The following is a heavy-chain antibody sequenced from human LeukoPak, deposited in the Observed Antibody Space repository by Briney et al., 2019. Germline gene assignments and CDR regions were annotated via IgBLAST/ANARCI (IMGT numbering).Heavy chain of an antibody. V-gene: IGHV4-34*01. Sequence: SETLSLTCAVYGGSFSGYYWSWIRQPPGKGLEWIGEINHSGSTNYNPSLKSRVTISVDTSKNQFSLKLSSVTAADTAVYYCARKNVSYCGGDCYSEIPFDYWGQGTLVTVSS. CDR3: ARKNVSYCGGDCYSEIPFDY. CDR2: INHSGST. J-gene: IGHJ4*02. CDR1: GGSFSGYY. D-gene: IGHD2-21*01.